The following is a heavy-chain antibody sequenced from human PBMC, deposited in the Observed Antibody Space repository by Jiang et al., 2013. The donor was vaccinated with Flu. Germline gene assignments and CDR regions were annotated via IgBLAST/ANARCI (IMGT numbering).Heavy chain of an antibody. D-gene: IGHD3-3*01. CDR1: GGSLNSSTYH. CDR2: IYYSGNT. V-gene: IGHV4-39*07. Sequence: LLKPSETLSLTCTVFGGSLNSSTYHWAWIRQPPGKGLEWVATIYYSGNTYYNPSLKSRVTISLDISRNHFSLNLKSVTAADTAVYYCARMYSDFWSGYYQRGEYYFDYWGQGTLVT. CDR3: ARMYSDFWSGYYQRGEYYFDY. J-gene: IGHJ4*02.